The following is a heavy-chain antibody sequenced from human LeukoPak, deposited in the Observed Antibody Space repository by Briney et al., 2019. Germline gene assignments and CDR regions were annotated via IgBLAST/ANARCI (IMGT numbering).Heavy chain of an antibody. CDR2: ISYSGST. CDR3: ARQASCSGTNCYPFDY. J-gene: IGHJ4*02. V-gene: IGHV4-59*08. Sequence: SETLSLTCTVSGGSISSDYWSWIRQPPGKGLEWIGWISYSGSTTYNPSLETRVTISLDTSKNQFSLKLSSVTAADTAVYYCARQASCSGTNCYPFDYWGQGTLVTVSS. D-gene: IGHD2-2*01. CDR1: GGSISSDY.